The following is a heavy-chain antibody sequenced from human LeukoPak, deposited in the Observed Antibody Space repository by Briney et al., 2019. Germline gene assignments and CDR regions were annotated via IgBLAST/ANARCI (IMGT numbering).Heavy chain of an antibody. CDR2: FNPTDGRA. CDR1: GYTFANYY. Sequence: GASVMVSCKASGYTFANYYIHWVRQAPGQGLEWMGIFNPTDGRASYAQKFQDRLTMARDTSTSTVYMEVSSLRSEDTAVYYCARENRPRGYSDSSGYTSLDYWGQGSLVTVSS. V-gene: IGHV1-46*01. CDR3: ARENRPRGYSDSSGYTSLDY. D-gene: IGHD3-22*01. J-gene: IGHJ4*02.